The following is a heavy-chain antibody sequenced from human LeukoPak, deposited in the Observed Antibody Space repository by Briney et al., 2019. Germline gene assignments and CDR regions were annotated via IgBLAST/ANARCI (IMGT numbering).Heavy chain of an antibody. CDR2: IKSKNVGGTT. CDR3: TSHAAFDP. J-gene: IGHJ5*02. Sequence: GGSLRLSCAASGFTFNNAWMNWVRQAPGKGLEWVGRIKSKNVGGTTDYAAPVKGRFTISRDDSKNTVYLQMNSLKIEDTAIYYCTSHAAFDPWGQGTLVTVSS. V-gene: IGHV3-15*01. CDR1: GFTFNNAW.